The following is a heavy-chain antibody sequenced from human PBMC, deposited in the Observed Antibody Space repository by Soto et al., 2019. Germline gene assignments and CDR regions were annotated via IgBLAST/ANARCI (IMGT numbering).Heavy chain of an antibody. Sequence: SVNVSVHSSGATFTSYTISWVRQALGQGHEWMGGIIHLFGTANYAQPFQGRVTITADDSTSTAYMELSSLRSEDTAAYYCARECQYYYDSSGYFDYFDDWGQGTLVTVYS. CDR1: GATFTSYT. D-gene: IGHD3-22*01. V-gene: IGHV1-69*01. CDR3: ARECQYYYDSSGYFDYFDD. CDR2: IIHLFGTA. J-gene: IGHJ4*02.